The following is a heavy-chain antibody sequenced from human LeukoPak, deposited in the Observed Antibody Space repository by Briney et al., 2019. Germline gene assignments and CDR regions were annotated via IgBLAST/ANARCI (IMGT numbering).Heavy chain of an antibody. CDR3: ATSTTVTTFDY. Sequence: SEILSLTCAVHGGSFSGYYWSWIRQPPGKGLEWIGEINHSGSTNYNPSLKSRVTISVDTSKNQFSLKLSSVTAADTAVYYCATSTTVTTFDYWGQGTLVTVSS. CDR1: GGSFSGYY. D-gene: IGHD4-11*01. CDR2: INHSGST. V-gene: IGHV4-34*01. J-gene: IGHJ4*02.